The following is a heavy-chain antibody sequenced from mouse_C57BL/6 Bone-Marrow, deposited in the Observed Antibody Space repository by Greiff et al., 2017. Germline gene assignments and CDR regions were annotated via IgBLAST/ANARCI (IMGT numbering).Heavy chain of an antibody. Sequence: QVQLKQSGAELVRPGTSVKVSCKASGYAFTNYLIEWVKQRPGQGLEWIGVINPGSGGTTYNEKFKGKATLTAAKSSSTAYMQLSSLTSEDSAVYFCARSGYYYGSSLFAYWGQGTLVTVSA. CDR3: ARSGYYYGSSLFAY. CDR1: GYAFTNYL. V-gene: IGHV1-54*01. CDR2: INPGSGGT. D-gene: IGHD1-1*01. J-gene: IGHJ3*01.